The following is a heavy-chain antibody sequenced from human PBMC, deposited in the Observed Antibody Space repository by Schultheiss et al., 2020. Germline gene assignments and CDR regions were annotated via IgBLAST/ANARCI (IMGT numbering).Heavy chain of an antibody. CDR2: IGTAGDT. CDR1: GFTLRNFW. J-gene: IGHJ3*02. V-gene: IGHV3-13*01. CDR3: ARGHGGGWFGELWPAFDI. Sequence: GGSLRLSCAASGFTLRNFWMHWVRQGPGKGLVWVSAIGTAGDTYYPGSVKGRFTISRENAKNSLYLQMNSLRAGDTAVYYCARGHGGGWFGELWPAFDIWGQGTMVTVSS. D-gene: IGHD3-10*01.